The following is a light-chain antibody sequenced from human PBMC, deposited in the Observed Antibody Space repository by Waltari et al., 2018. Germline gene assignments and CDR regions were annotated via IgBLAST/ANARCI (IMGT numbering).Light chain of an antibody. J-gene: IGKJ1*01. V-gene: IGKV3-20*01. CDR3: QYYDSSPLWT. CDR1: QSIDSTY. Sequence: EIVLTQSPGPLSLSPGERATLSCRASQSIDSTYLAWYQQKPGQPPRLLIYGASNRATGISDRFSGSVSGTDFTLTISRLDPEDFAVYYCQYYDSSPLWTFGQGTKVEIK. CDR2: GAS.